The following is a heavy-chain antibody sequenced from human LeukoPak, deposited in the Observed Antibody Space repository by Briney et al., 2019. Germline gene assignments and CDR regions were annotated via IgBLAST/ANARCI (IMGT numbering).Heavy chain of an antibody. CDR1: GFTFSSAW. D-gene: IGHD2-8*02. CDR3: ARDHCTGAGCQGRDAFDI. CDR2: IMQEGSEK. V-gene: IGHV3-7*01. J-gene: IGHJ3*02. Sequence: GGSLRLSCAPSGFTFSSAWMSWVRQAPGGGLEWVAHIMQEGSEKYYVDSVKGRVTISRDNAKNSLYLQMNSLRADDTAVYYCARDHCTGAGCQGRDAFDICGQGTMVTVSS.